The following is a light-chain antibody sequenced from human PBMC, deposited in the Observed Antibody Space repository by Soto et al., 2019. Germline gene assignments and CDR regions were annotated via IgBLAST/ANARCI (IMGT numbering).Light chain of an antibody. CDR2: EVI. CDR1: SSDVGSYNL. J-gene: IGLJ3*02. Sequence: QPVLTQPASVSGSPGQSITISCTGTSSDVGSYNLVSWYQQHPGKAPKLMIYEVIKRPSGVSNRFSGSKSGNTASLTISGLQAEDEADYYCCSYAGSSTYWVFGGGTKLTVL. V-gene: IGLV2-23*02. CDR3: CSYAGSSTYWV.